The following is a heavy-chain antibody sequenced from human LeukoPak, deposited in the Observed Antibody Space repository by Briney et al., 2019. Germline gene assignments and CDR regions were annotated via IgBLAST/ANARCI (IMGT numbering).Heavy chain of an antibody. CDR3: ARAAGWSSSWYFDY. CDR2: MNHSGST. V-gene: IGHV4-34*01. Sequence: SETLSLTCAVYGGSFSGYYWSWIRQPPGKGLEWMGEMNHSGSTNYNPSLKRRVTISVDTSKNQFSLKLSSVTAADTAVYYCARAAGWSSSWYFDYWGQGTLVTVSS. D-gene: IGHD6-13*01. J-gene: IGHJ4*02. CDR1: GGSFSGYY.